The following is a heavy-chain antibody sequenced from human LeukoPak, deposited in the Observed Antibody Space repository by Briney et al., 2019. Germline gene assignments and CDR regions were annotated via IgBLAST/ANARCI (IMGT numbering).Heavy chain of an antibody. Sequence: SETLSLTCAVSGDSVSSGTYSWSWIRQPPGRGLEWIGYGYSSGRTTYNPSLKSRVTISVDKSKNQLSLKLSSVTAADTAVYYCARSDPSQTNDYWGQGTLVTVSS. D-gene: IGHD2-8*01. CDR3: ARSDPSQTNDY. CDR1: GDSVSSGTYS. V-gene: IGHV4-61*01. CDR2: GYSSGRT. J-gene: IGHJ4*02.